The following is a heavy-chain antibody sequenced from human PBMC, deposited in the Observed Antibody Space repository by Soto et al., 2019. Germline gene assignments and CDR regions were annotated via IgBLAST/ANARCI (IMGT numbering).Heavy chain of an antibody. CDR1: GYTFTGHY. D-gene: IGHD3-10*01. Sequence: ASVKVSCKASGYTFTGHYIHWVRQAPGQGPEWMGEIGPASGDPRYAQKFQGRVTMTRDTSITTVYMELNNLSPDDTAVYYCGRGRSGQLVVFYWGQGTPVTVSS. J-gene: IGHJ4*02. CDR3: GRGRSGQLVVFY. CDR2: IGPASGDP. V-gene: IGHV1-2*02.